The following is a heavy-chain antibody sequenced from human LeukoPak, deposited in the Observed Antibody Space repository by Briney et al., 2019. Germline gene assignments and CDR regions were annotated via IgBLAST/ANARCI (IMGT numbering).Heavy chain of an antibody. V-gene: IGHV1-69*05. CDR3: ARMYYYDSSGYLDYDAFDI. CDR2: IIPIFGTA. J-gene: IGHJ3*02. CDR1: GGTFSSYA. D-gene: IGHD3-22*01. Sequence: SVKVSCKASGGTFSSYAISWVRQAPGQGLEWMGGIIPIFGTANYAQKFQGRVTITTDESTSTAYMGLSSLRSEDTAVYYCARMYYYDSSGYLDYDAFDIWGQGTMVTVSS.